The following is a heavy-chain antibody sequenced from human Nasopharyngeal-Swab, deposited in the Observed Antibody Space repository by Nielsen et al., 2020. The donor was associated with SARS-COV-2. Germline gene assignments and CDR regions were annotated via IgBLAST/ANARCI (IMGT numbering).Heavy chain of an antibody. V-gene: IGHV1-18*01. Sequence: ASVKVSCKASGYTFTSYGINWVRQAPGQGLEWMGWISTNNGATNYAQKLQGRVTMTRDTSIRTAYMELTSLRSEDTATYYCARGRGDYSENFAVIGYWGQGTLVTVSS. D-gene: IGHD4-11*01. CDR3: ARGRGDYSENFAVIGY. CDR1: GYTFTSYG. J-gene: IGHJ4*02. CDR2: ISTNNGAT.